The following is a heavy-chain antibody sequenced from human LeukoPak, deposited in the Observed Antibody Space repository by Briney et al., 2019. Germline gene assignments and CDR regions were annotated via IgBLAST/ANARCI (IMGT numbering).Heavy chain of an antibody. CDR3: ARDMTKLGYFDY. Sequence: GGSLRLSCAAPGFTVSSNYMSWVRQAPGKGLGWVSVIYSGGSTYYADSVKGRFTISRDNSKNTLYLQMNSLRAEDTAVYYCARDMTKLGYFDYWGQGTLVTVSS. CDR1: GFTVSSNY. J-gene: IGHJ4*02. CDR2: IYSGGST. D-gene: IGHD7-27*01. V-gene: IGHV3-66*02.